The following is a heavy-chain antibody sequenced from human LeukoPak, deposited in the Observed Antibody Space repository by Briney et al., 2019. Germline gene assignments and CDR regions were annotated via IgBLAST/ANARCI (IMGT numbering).Heavy chain of an antibody. CDR3: ARGSVTWELEFDY. CDR2: IRYDGSNK. CDR1: GFTFSSYG. V-gene: IGHV3-30*02. D-gene: IGHD1-26*01. Sequence: GGSLRLSCAASGFTFSSYGMHWVRQAPGKGLEWVAFIRYDGSNKYYADSVKGRFTISRDNSKNTLYLQMNSLRAEDTAVYYCARGSVTWELEFDYWGQGTLVTVSS. J-gene: IGHJ4*02.